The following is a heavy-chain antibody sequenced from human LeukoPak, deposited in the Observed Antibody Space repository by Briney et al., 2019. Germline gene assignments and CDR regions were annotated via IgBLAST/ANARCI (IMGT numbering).Heavy chain of an antibody. CDR2: IKSKTDGGTT. CDR1: GFTFSNAW. J-gene: IGHJ4*02. Sequence: PGGSLRLSCAASGFTFSNAWMNWVRQAPGKGLEWVGRIKSKTDGGTTDYAAPVKGRFTISRDDSKNTLYLQMNSLKTEDTAVYYCTTVREYYYDSSGYLHFDYWGQGTLVTVSS. D-gene: IGHD3-22*01. CDR3: TTVREYYYDSSGYLHFDY. V-gene: IGHV3-15*07.